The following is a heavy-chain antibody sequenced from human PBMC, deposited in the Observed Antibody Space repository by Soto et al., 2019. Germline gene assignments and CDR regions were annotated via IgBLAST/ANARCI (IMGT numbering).Heavy chain of an antibody. Sequence: ASVKVSCKASGGSFSTYAISWVRQAPGQGLEWMGGIIPIFGTPNYAQKFQGRVTITADRSTSTAYLELNSLRSEDTAVYYCAAPRTDGYKVPDPSTYYYYGLDVWGQGTTVTVSS. V-gene: IGHV1-69*06. CDR1: GGSFSTYA. D-gene: IGHD5-12*01. CDR3: AAPRTDGYKVPDPSTYYYYGLDV. CDR2: IIPIFGTP. J-gene: IGHJ6*02.